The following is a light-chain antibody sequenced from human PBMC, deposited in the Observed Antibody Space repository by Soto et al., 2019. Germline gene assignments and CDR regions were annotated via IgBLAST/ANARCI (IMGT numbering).Light chain of an antibody. CDR1: SSDVGRYNY. CDR2: DVI. Sequence: QSVLTQPASVSGSPGQSITLSCTGTSSDVGRYNYVSWYQLHPGKAPKLMIYDVINRPSGVSNRFSGSKSGNTASLTISGLQAEDEADYYCSSYTSSSTLGVFGGGTKVTVL. CDR3: SSYTSSSTLGV. J-gene: IGLJ2*01. V-gene: IGLV2-14*03.